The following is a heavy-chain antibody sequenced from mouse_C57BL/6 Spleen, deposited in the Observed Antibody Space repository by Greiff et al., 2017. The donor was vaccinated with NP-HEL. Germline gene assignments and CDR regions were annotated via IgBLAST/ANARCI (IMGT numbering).Heavy chain of an antibody. CDR3: APYYGSSPFAY. CDR2: IHPNSGST. Sequence: QVQLQQPGAELVKPGASVKLSCTASGYTFTSYWMHWVKQRPGHGLEWIGMIHPNSGSTNYNEKFKGKATLTVEKSSSTAYMQLSSLTSEDAAVYYCAPYYGSSPFAYWGQGTLVTVSA. V-gene: IGHV1-64*01. CDR1: GYTFTSYW. J-gene: IGHJ3*01. D-gene: IGHD1-1*01.